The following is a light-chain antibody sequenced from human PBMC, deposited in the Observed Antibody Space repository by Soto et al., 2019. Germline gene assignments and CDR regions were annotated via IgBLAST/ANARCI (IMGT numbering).Light chain of an antibody. J-gene: IGKJ2*01. CDR3: QQYVSSPYT. Sequence: EIVLTQSPGTLSLSPGERATLSCRASQSVSSSYLAWYQQKPGQAPRLLIYGASSRATGIPDRFSGSGSGTDFTLTISRLEPEDFAVYYCQQYVSSPYTFGQGTK. CDR2: GAS. CDR1: QSVSSSY. V-gene: IGKV3-20*01.